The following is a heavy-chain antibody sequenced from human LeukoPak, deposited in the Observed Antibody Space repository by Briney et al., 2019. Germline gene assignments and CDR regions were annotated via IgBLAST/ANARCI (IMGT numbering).Heavy chain of an antibody. CDR2: ISSSGSTI. CDR1: GFTFSSYE. CDR3: ARDVIERYYYDSSAFGY. D-gene: IGHD3-22*01. V-gene: IGHV3-48*03. J-gene: IGHJ4*02. Sequence: GGSLRLSCAASGFTFSSYEMNWVRQAPGKGLEWVSYISSSGSTIYYADSVKGRFTISRDNAKNTLYLQMNSLRAEDTAVYYCARDVIERYYYDSSAFGYWGQGTLVTVSS.